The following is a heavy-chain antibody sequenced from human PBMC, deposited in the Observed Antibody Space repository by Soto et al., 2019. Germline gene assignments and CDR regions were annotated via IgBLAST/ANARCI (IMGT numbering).Heavy chain of an antibody. CDR1: GYTFTGYY. V-gene: IGHV1-18*04. CDR2: ISAYNGNT. D-gene: IGHD2-21*02. Sequence: EASVKVSCKASGYTFTGYYMHWVRQAPGQGLEWMGWISAYNGNTNYAQKLQGRVTMTTDTSTSTAYMELRSLRSDDTAVYYCASSYCGGDCYSVYYYYGMDVWGQGTTVTVSS. J-gene: IGHJ6*02. CDR3: ASSYCGGDCYSVYYYYGMDV.